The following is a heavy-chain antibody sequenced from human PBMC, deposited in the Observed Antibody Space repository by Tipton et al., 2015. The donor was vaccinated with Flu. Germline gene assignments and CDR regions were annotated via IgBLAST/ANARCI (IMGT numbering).Heavy chain of an antibody. V-gene: IGHV4-59*01. CDR1: GGSISSYY. Sequence: LRLSCTVSGGSISSYYWSWIRQPPGKGLEWIGYIYYSGSTNYNPSLKSRVTISVDTSKNQFSLKLSSVTAADTAVYYCARGNLADVGYWGQGTLVTVSS. J-gene: IGHJ4*02. CDR2: IYYSGST. D-gene: IGHD6-13*01. CDR3: ARGNLADVGY.